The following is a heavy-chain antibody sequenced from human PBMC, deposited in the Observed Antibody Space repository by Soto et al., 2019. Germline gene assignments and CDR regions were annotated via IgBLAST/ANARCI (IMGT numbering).Heavy chain of an antibody. CDR1: RDIFRSYA. CDR3: ARDQGFFWGGYESLQYFDY. Sequence: QVQLVQSGAEEKKPGSSVKVSCEASRDIFRSYAISWVRQAPGQGPEWMGGVIPMTSVTRIAQLFQGRVTITADESTTTIFMEISSLTSEDTAMYFCARDQGFFWGGYESLQYFDYWGQGTQVTVS. CDR2: VIPMTSVT. D-gene: IGHD3-3*01. J-gene: IGHJ4*02. V-gene: IGHV1-69*19.